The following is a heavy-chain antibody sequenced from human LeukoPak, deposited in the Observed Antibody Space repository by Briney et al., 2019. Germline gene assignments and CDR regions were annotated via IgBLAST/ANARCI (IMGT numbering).Heavy chain of an antibody. D-gene: IGHD3-3*01. CDR1: GGSISSSSYY. J-gene: IGHJ4*02. V-gene: IGHV4-39*07. CDR2: IYYSGST. Sequence: SETLSLTCTVSGGSISSSSYYWGWIRQPPGKGLEWIGSIYYSGSTYYNPSLKSRVTISVDTSKNQFSLKLSSVTAADTAVYYCARVLLRSGPGNWGQGTLVTVSS. CDR3: ARVLLRSGPGN.